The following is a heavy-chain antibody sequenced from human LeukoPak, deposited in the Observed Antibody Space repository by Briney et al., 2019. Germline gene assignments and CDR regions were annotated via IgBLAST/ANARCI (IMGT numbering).Heavy chain of an antibody. J-gene: IGHJ4*02. CDR1: GFTFSSYS. CDR2: ISSSSYI. D-gene: IGHD3-22*01. CDR3: ARADYYDSSGYPSF. Sequence: GGSLRLSCAASGFTFSSYSMNWVRQAPGKGLEWVSSISSSSYIYYADSVKGRFTISRDNAKNSLYLQMNSLRAEDTAVYYCARADYYDSSGYPSFWGQGTLVTVSS. V-gene: IGHV3-21*01.